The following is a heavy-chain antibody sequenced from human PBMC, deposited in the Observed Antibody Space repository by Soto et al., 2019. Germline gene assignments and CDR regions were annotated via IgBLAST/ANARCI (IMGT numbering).Heavy chain of an antibody. CDR2: IYYSGST. J-gene: IGHJ4*02. V-gene: IGHV4-31*03. CDR1: GGSISSGGYY. CDR3: AGDGGSKNGLDY. D-gene: IGHD3-16*01. Sequence: QVQLQESGPGLVKPSQTLSLTCTVSGGSISSGGYYWSWIRQHPGKGLEWIGYIYYSGSTYYNPSLKSRVTRSVDTSKNQCSLELSSVTAADTAVYYCAGDGGSKNGLDYWGQGTLVTVSS.